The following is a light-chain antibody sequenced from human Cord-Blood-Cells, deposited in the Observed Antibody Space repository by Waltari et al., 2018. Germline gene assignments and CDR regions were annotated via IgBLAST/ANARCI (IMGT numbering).Light chain of an antibody. CDR1: QSVSSY. J-gene: IGKJ1*01. CDR3: QQRSNWPRT. CDR2: DAS. Sequence: EIVLTQSPATLSLSPGERATLSCRASQSVSSYLAWYQQKPGQAPGLLIYDASNRATGIPARFSGSGSGTDFTLTISSLEPEDFAVYYCQQRSNWPRTFGQVTKVEIK. V-gene: IGKV3-11*01.